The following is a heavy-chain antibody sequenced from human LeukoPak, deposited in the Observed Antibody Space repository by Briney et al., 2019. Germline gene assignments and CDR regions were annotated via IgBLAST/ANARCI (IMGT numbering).Heavy chain of an antibody. CDR3: ARGRQQLVQGIYFDY. J-gene: IGHJ4*02. V-gene: IGHV3-23*01. D-gene: IGHD6-13*01. Sequence: GGSLRLSCAASGFTFSSYAMSWVRQAPGKGLEWVSAISGSGGSTYYADSVKGRFTISRDNSKNTLYLQMNSLRAEDTAVYYCARGRQQLVQGIYFDYWGQGTLVTVSS. CDR2: ISGSGGST. CDR1: GFTFSSYA.